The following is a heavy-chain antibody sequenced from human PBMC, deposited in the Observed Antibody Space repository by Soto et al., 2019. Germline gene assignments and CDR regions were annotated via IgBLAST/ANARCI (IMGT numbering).Heavy chain of an antibody. J-gene: IGHJ4*02. CDR2: IYNSGDT. CDR3: ARRYSSSFDY. CDR1: GGSISSTNFY. V-gene: IGHV4-39*07. D-gene: IGHD6-13*01. Sequence: SETLSLTCTVSGGSISSTNFYWGWIRQPPGKGLECIGSIYNSGDTYYNPSLKSRVTISVDTSKNQFSLKLSSVTAADTAVYYCARRYSSSFDYWGQGTLVTVSS.